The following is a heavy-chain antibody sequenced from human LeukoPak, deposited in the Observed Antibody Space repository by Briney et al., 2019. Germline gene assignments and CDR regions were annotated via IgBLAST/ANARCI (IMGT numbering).Heavy chain of an antibody. J-gene: IGHJ6*02. CDR3: AKTRGDYYYYGMDV. V-gene: IGHV3-23*01. CDR1: GFTFSSYA. CDR2: ISGSGGST. Sequence: PGGSLRLSCAASGFTFSSYAMSWVRQAPGKGLEWVSAISGSGGSTYYADSVKGRFTISRDNSKNTLYLQMNSLRAEDTAVYYCAKTRGDYYYYGMDVWGQGTTVTVS.